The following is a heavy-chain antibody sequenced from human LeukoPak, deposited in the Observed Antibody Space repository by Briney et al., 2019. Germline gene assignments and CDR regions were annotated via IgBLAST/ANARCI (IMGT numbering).Heavy chain of an antibody. CDR2: INHSGSI. CDR1: GGSFSGYY. J-gene: IGHJ4*02. Sequence: SETLSLTCAVYGGSFSGYYWSWIRKPPGKGLEGIGEINHSGSINYNPSLKSRVTISVDTSKNQFSLKLSSVTAADTAVYYCARGSPDYYGSGSYYKYWGQGTLVTVSS. CDR3: ARGSPDYYGSGSYYKY. V-gene: IGHV4-34*01. D-gene: IGHD3-10*01.